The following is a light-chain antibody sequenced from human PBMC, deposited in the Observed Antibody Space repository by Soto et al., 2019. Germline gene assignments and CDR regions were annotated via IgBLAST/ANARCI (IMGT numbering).Light chain of an antibody. V-gene: IGKV1-5*01. CDR3: QQYNSYWYT. CDR2: DAS. J-gene: IGKJ2*01. Sequence: DIQMTQSPSTLSASVGDRVTITCRASQSISSWLAWYQQKPGKAPKLLIYDASSLDSGVPSRFSGSGSGTEFTLTISSLQPDDFANYYCQQYNSYWYTFGQGTKLEIK. CDR1: QSISSW.